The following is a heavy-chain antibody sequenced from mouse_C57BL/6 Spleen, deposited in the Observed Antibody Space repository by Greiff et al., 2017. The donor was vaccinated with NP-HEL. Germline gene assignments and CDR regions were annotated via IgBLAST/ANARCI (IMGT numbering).Heavy chain of an antibody. CDR2: INPNYGTT. Sequence: VHVKQSGPELVKPGASVKISCKASGYSFTDYNMNWVKQSNGKSLEWIGVINPNYGTTSYNQKFKGKATLTVDQSSSTAYMQLNSLTSEDSAVYYCASTTVVPSSYAMDYWGQGTSVTVSS. J-gene: IGHJ4*01. D-gene: IGHD1-1*01. V-gene: IGHV1-39*01. CDR3: ASTTVVPSSYAMDY. CDR1: GYSFTDYN.